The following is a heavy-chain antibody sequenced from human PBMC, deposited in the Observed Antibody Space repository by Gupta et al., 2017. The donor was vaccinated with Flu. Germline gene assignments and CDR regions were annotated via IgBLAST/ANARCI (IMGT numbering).Heavy chain of an antibody. CDR2: ITSKRYGAAT. Sequence: GFTFGDYAIIWFRKPPGRGLEWVGFITSKRYGAATEYATSVRGRFMIARDDSRSTAYLQMNSLKTEDTAMYYGTRVPRRPGIPYDYWGQGTLVTVSS. CDR1: GFTFGDYA. J-gene: IGHJ4*02. D-gene: IGHD6-6*01. V-gene: IGHV3-49*03. CDR3: TRVPRRPGIPYDY.